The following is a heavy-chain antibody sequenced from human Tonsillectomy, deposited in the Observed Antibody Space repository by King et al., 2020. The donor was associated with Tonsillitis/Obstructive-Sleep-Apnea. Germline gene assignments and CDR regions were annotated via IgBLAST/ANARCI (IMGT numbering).Heavy chain of an antibody. Sequence: QLVQSGAEVKKPGASVKVSCKVSGYTPTELSMHWVRQAPGKGLEWMGGFDPEDGVTIYAQKFQGRVTITADTSTDTAYMELSSLRSEDTAVYNCAISTGENRYGYWGQGTLVTVSS. D-gene: IGHD7-27*01. V-gene: IGHV1-24*01. J-gene: IGHJ4*02. CDR2: FDPEDGVT. CDR3: AISTGENRYGY. CDR1: GYTPTELS.